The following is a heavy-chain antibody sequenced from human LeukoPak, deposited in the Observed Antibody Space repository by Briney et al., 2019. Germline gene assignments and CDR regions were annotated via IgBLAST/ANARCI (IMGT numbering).Heavy chain of an antibody. CDR2: FYHGGST. V-gene: IGHV4-38-2*02. CDR1: GYSISTGYY. D-gene: IGHD3-16*01. J-gene: IGHJ3*01. CDR3: ARDLDYYDRTYAYDV. Sequence: SETQSLTCTVSGYSISTGYYWDWIRQPPGKGLEWIGTFYHGGSTYYNPSLKSRVTMSVDTSKTQFFLKLSSVTAADTAVYYCARDLDYYDRTYAYDVWGRGTMVTVSS.